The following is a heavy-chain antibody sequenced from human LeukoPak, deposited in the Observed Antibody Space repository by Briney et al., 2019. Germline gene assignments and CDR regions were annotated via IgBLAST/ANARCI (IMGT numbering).Heavy chain of an antibody. CDR2: INHSGST. D-gene: IGHD5-18*01. V-gene: IGHV4-34*01. CDR1: GGSFSGYY. J-gene: IGHJ4*02. CDR3: ASDKGRGDTAMGSFDY. Sequence: SETLSLTCAVYGGSFSGYYWSWIRQPPGKGLEWIGEINHSGSTNYNPSLKSRVTISVDTSKNQFSLKLSSVTAADTAVYYCASDKGRGDTAMGSFDYWGQGTLVTVSS.